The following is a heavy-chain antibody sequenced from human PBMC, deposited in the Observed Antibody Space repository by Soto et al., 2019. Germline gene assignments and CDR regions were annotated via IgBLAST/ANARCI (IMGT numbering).Heavy chain of an antibody. CDR3: AKDHYYDSSGYPLYLDY. CDR1: GFTFSSYA. D-gene: IGHD3-22*01. CDR2: ISGSGGST. Sequence: GGSLRLSCAASGFTFSSYAMSWVRQAPGKGLEWVSAISGSGGSTYYADSVKGRFTISRDNSKNTLYLQMNSLRAEDTAVYYCAKDHYYDSSGYPLYLDYWGQGTLVTVSS. J-gene: IGHJ4*02. V-gene: IGHV3-23*01.